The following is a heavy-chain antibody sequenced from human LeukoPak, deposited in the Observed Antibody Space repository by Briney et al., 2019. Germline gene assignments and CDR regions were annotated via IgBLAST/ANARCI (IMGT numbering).Heavy chain of an antibody. Sequence: GGSPRLSCAASGFTFDDYAMHWVRQAPGKGLEWVSGISWNSGSIGYADSVKGRFTISRDNAKNTLFLEMNSLRAEDTAVYYCAKALTSGWYLDAFNIWGQGTMVTVSS. D-gene: IGHD6-19*01. CDR3: AKALTSGWYLDAFNI. J-gene: IGHJ3*02. CDR1: GFTFDDYA. V-gene: IGHV3-9*01. CDR2: ISWNSGSI.